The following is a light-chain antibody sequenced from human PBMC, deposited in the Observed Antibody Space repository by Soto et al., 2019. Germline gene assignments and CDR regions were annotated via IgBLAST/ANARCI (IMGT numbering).Light chain of an antibody. Sequence: EIVMTQSPATLSVSPGETATLSCRASQSVSSNLAWYQQKPGQAPRLLIYGASTRATGIAARFSGSGSGTEFTLTISSLRSEDFAVYYCQQYNDWPPLSFGGGTKVEIK. J-gene: IGKJ4*01. CDR2: GAS. CDR3: QQYNDWPPLS. CDR1: QSVSSN. V-gene: IGKV3-15*01.